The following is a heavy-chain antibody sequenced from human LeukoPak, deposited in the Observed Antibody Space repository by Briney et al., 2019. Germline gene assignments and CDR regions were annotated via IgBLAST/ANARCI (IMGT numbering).Heavy chain of an antibody. CDR2: IYGGGST. J-gene: IGHJ4*02. CDR3: ARHSGNSGSYYFDY. V-gene: IGHV3-53*01. Sequence: GGSLSLSCAASGFTVSSNSVSWVRQAPGKGLEWVSLIYGGGSTYYADSVKGGFTISRDNSKNTLYLQMNSLRPEDAAVYYCARHSGNSGSYYFDYWGQGTLVTVSS. D-gene: IGHD5-12*01. CDR1: GFTVSSNS.